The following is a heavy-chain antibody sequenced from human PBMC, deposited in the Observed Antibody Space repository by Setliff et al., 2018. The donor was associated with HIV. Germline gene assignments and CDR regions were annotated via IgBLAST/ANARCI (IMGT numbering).Heavy chain of an antibody. CDR1: GGSFSSGIYY. Sequence: PSETLSLTCTVSGGSFSSGIYYWSWIRQPAGKGLEWIGRIYTSGSTNYNPSLKSRVTISVDKSKNQFSLKLSSVTAADTAVYYCARDRPYSGYPDWGQGTLVTVSS. CDR3: ARDRPYSGYPD. CDR2: IYTSGST. V-gene: IGHV4-61*02. J-gene: IGHJ4*02. D-gene: IGHD5-12*01.